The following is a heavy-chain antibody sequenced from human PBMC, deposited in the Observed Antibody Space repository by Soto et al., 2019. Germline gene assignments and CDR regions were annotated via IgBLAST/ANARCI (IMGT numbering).Heavy chain of an antibody. V-gene: IGHV1-3*01. CDR2: INAGNGNT. J-gene: IGHJ6*02. Sequence: GASVKVSCKASGYTFTSYAMHWVRQAPGQRLEWMGWINAGNGNTKYSQKFQGRVTITRDTSASTAYMELSSLRSEDTAVYYCARDRGSFYYYYGMDVWGQGTTVTVSS. D-gene: IGHD3-10*01. CDR1: GYTFTSYA. CDR3: ARDRGSFYYYYGMDV.